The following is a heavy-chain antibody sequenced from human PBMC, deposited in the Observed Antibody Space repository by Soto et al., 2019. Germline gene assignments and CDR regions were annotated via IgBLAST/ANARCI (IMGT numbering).Heavy chain of an antibody. CDR1: GGSISSSSYY. CDR2: IYYSGST. J-gene: IGHJ5*02. CDR3: ARTRILVGVYPNWFDP. D-gene: IGHD3-3*01. Sequence: PSETLSLTCTVSGGSISSSSYYWGWIRQPPGKGLEWIGSIYYSGSTYYNPSLKSRVTISVDTSKNQFSLKLSSVTAADTAVYYCARTRILVGVYPNWFDPWGQGTLLTVSS. V-gene: IGHV4-39*01.